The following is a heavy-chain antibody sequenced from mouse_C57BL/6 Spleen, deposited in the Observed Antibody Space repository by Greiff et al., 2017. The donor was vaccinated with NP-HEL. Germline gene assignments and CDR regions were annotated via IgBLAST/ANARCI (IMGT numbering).Heavy chain of an antibody. CDR3: ARPTHYYATDY. CDR2: ISSGSSTI. CDR1: GFTFSDYG. V-gene: IGHV5-17*01. D-gene: IGHD4-1*02. Sequence: EVQLVESGGGLVKPGGSLKLSCAASGFTFSDYGMHWVRQAPEKGLEWVAYISSGSSTIYYADTVKGRFTISRDNAKNTLFLQMTSLRSEDTAMYYCARPTHYYATDYWGQGTSVTVSS. J-gene: IGHJ4*01.